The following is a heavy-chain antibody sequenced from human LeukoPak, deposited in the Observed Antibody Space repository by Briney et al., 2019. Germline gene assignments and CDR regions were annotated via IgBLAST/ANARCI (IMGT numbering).Heavy chain of an antibody. D-gene: IGHD3-10*01. CDR3: ARGPLWFGEDAFDI. J-gene: IGHJ3*02. CDR1: GFTFSRYS. CDR2: ITTSSSYI. V-gene: IGHV3-21*01. Sequence: GGSLRLSCAASGFTFSRYSMNWVRQAPGKGLEWVSSITTSSSYIYYADSVKGRFTISRDNAKNSLFLQMNSLRAEDTAVYYCARGPLWFGEDAFDIWGQGTMVTVSS.